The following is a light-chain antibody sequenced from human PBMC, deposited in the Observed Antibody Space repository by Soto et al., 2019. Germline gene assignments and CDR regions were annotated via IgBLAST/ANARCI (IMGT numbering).Light chain of an antibody. CDR1: QSVSSY. J-gene: IGKJ1*01. Sequence: EILLTQSPATLSVSPGERATLSCRASQSVSSYLAWYQQKPGQAPRLLIYNASTRTTGLPSRFSGSGSGTDFTLTISSLEPEDFAVYYCQQRSTWPPAFGQGTMVDI. V-gene: IGKV3-11*01. CDR2: NAS. CDR3: QQRSTWPPA.